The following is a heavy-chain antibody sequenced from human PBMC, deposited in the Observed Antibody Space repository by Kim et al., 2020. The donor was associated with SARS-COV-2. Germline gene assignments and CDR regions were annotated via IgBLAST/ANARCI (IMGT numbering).Heavy chain of an antibody. CDR3: AKAYSSSWYYFDY. Sequence: GGSLRLSCAASGFTFSSYGMSWVRQAPGKGLEWVSVISSSGGSTYYADSVKGRFTISRDNSKNTLYLQMNSLRAEDTAVYYCAKAYSSSWYYFDYWGQGTLVTVSS. CDR2: ISSSGGST. J-gene: IGHJ4*02. CDR1: GFTFSSYG. V-gene: IGHV3-23*01. D-gene: IGHD6-13*01.